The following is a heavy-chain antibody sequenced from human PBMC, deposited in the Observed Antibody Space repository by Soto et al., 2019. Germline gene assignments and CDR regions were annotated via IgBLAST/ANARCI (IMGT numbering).Heavy chain of an antibody. Sequence: GASVKVSCKASGYTFTSYHMHWVLQAPGQGLEWMGWINPNSGGTNYAQKFQGGVTITRDTSISTAYMELSRVISDDTAVYYCARERVRLQGTDYAMDVWRQGTTVNLAS. CDR3: ARERVRLQGTDYAMDV. CDR1: GYTFTSYH. D-gene: IGHD2-21*02. V-gene: IGHV1-2*02. J-gene: IGHJ6*02. CDR2: INPNSGGT.